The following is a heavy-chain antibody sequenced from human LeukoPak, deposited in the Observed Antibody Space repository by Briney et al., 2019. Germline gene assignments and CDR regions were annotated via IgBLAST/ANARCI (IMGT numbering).Heavy chain of an antibody. J-gene: IGHJ4*02. CDR2: ISAYNGHT. V-gene: IGHV1-18*01. CDR3: ARGAAVAVSGSVDF. Sequence: ASVKVSCKASGYTFTSYGISWVRQAPGQGLEWMGWISAYNGHTNYAQKLQGRVTMTTDTSTSTAYMELRSLRSDDTAVYYCARGAAVAVSGSVDFWGQGTLVTVSS. CDR1: GYTFTSYG. D-gene: IGHD6-19*01.